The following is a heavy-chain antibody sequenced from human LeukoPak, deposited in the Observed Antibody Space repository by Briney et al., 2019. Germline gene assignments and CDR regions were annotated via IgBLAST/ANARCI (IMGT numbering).Heavy chain of an antibody. CDR1: GGSFSGYY. Sequence: SETLSLTCAVYGGSFSGYYWSWIRQPPGKGLEWIGEINHSGSTNYNPSLKSRVTISVDTSKNQFSLKLSSVTAADTAVYYCARSTSRLSNWFDPWGQGTLVTVSS. D-gene: IGHD2-2*01. J-gene: IGHJ5*02. CDR2: INHSGST. V-gene: IGHV4-34*01. CDR3: ARSTSRLSNWFDP.